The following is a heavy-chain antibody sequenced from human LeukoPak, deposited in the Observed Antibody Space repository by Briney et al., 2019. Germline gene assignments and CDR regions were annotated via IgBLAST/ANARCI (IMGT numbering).Heavy chain of an antibody. Sequence: PSETLSLTCTVSGGSISSYYWSWLRQPPGKGLEWIGYIYYSGSTNYNPSLKSRVTISVDTSKNQFSLKLSSVTAADTAVYYCARDRVGTSFAYYYYGMDVWGQGTTVTVSS. D-gene: IGHD2-2*01. J-gene: IGHJ6*02. CDR1: GGSISSYY. CDR2: IYYSGST. CDR3: ARDRVGTSFAYYYYGMDV. V-gene: IGHV4-59*01.